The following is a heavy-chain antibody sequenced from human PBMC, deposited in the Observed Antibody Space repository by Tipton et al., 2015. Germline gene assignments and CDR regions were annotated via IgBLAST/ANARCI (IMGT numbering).Heavy chain of an antibody. CDR3: YGAARIYHYYGMDV. V-gene: IGHV1-8*01. Sequence: QLVQSGAEVKKPGASVKVSCKASGFFFTNYDIIWVRQATGQGLEWMGWMNPNSGNTDYAQKFQVRVTMTRDSSISTAYKELSSLRSEDTAVYYCYGAARIYHYYGMDVWGQGTTVTVSS. CDR2: MNPNSGNT. CDR1: GFFFTNYD. D-gene: IGHD4/OR15-4a*01. J-gene: IGHJ6*02.